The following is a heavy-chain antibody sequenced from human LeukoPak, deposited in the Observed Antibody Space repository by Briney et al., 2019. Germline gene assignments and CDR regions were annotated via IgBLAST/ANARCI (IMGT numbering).Heavy chain of an antibody. V-gene: IGHV3-74*01. Sequence: GGSLRLSCAASGFTFSSYWMNWVRQAPGKGLVWVSRINGDGSSTNYADSVKGRFTISRDNAKNTLYLQLNSLRAEDTAIYYCARSSGWYHRGPDYYYYYMDVWGTGTTVTVS. J-gene: IGHJ6*03. CDR2: INGDGSST. D-gene: IGHD6-19*01. CDR3: ARSSGWYHRGPDYYYYYMDV. CDR1: GFTFSSYW.